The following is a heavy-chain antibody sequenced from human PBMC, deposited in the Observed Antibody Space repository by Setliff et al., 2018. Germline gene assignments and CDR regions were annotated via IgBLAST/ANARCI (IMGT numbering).Heavy chain of an antibody. CDR2: IWYDGSDQ. V-gene: IGHV3-33*01. J-gene: IGHJ4*02. CDR3: ARSENCFSTHCSPYDY. D-gene: IGHD2-2*01. Sequence: LRLSCAASGFTFDSYGMHWVRQAPGKGLEWVAVIWYDGSDQAYADSVKGRFTISRDNSKNTLYLQMNSLRAEDTATYYCARSENCFSTHCSPYDYWGQGTLVT. CDR1: GFTFDSYG.